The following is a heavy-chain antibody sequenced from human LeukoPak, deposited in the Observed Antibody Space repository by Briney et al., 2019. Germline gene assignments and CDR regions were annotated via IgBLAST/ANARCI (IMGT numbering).Heavy chain of an antibody. CDR2: ISSSSSYI. CDR3: ARSIHYSYGPYYYYGMDV. Sequence: PGGSLRLSCAASGFTFSSYSMNWVRQAPGKGLEWVSSISSSSSYIYYADSVKGRFTISRDNAKNSLYLQMNSLRAEDTAVYYCARSIHYSYGPYYYYGMDVWGQGTTVTVSS. V-gene: IGHV3-21*01. D-gene: IGHD5-18*01. CDR1: GFTFSSYS. J-gene: IGHJ6*02.